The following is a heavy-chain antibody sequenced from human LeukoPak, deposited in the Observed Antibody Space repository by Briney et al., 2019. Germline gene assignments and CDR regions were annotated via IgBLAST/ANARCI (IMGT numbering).Heavy chain of an antibody. CDR2: INPNNGGT. CDR3: ARPWFGDRLHY. CDR1: GYTFSGYY. Sequence: GASVKVSCRASGYTFSGYYMHWVRQAPGQGLEWMGWINPNNGGTHYAQKFQGRVTMTRDTSISTAYMELNSLRSDDTAVYYCARPWFGDRLHYWGQGTLVTVSS. J-gene: IGHJ4*02. V-gene: IGHV1-2*02. D-gene: IGHD3-10*01.